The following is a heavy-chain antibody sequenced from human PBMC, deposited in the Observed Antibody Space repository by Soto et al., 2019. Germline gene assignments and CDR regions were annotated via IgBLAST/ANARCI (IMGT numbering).Heavy chain of an antibody. CDR2: INHSGRT. CDR1: GGDFRGYF. CDR3: QGGDF. V-gene: IGHV4-34*01. J-gene: IGHJ4*02. Sequence: SDTLCLTCSVSGGDFRGYFWSWIRQSPDKGLEWIGEINHSGRTYYNPSFKSRLTISVDTSKSQISLTLTSVTPADSAVYYCQGGDFWGQGTRVTVSS. D-gene: IGHD3-16*01.